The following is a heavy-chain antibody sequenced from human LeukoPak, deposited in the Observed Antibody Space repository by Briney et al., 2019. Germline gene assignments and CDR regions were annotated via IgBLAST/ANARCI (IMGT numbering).Heavy chain of an antibody. J-gene: IGHJ6*02. CDR1: GFHFRLYN. CDR2: IPAGGTDR. Sequence: GGSLRLSCVGSGFHFRLYNMNWVRQAPGKGLEWVSGIPAGGTDRYYADSVKGRFTISRDNSKNTLYLQMNSLRAEDTAVYYCAREPNEPYYYGMDVWGQGTTVTVSS. CDR3: AREPNEPYYYGMDV. V-gene: IGHV3-NL1*01.